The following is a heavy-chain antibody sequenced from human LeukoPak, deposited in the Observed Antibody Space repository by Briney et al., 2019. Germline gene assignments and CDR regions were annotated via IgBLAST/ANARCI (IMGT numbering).Heavy chain of an antibody. Sequence: GASVKVSCKASGYTFTGYYMHWVRQAPGQGLEWLGWINPNSGGTNYAQKFQGRVTMTRDTPISIAYMELSRLRSDDTAVYYCARGAPRHLKLWGQGTLVTVSS. J-gene: IGHJ4*02. CDR2: INPNSGGT. D-gene: IGHD5-24*01. V-gene: IGHV1-2*02. CDR3: ARGAPRHLKL. CDR1: GYTFTGYY.